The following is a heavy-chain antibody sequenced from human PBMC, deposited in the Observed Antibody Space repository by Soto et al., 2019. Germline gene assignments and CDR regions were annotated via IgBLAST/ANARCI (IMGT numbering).Heavy chain of an antibody. Sequence: EVQLVESGGGLVQPGGSLRLSCAAFGFKISSSSMNWVRQAPGRGLEWVAYISDSGSNTLYADSVKGRFTVSRDTAKNSLYLQMSGLRDEDRAVYYCARYYYDSSGYYYTGDYYFDYWGQGTLVTVSS. CDR2: ISDSGSNT. CDR1: GFKISSSS. D-gene: IGHD3-22*01. J-gene: IGHJ4*02. CDR3: ARYYYDSSGYYYTGDYYFDY. V-gene: IGHV3-48*02.